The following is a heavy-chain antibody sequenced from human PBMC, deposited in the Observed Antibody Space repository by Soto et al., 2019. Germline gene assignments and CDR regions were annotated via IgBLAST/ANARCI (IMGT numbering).Heavy chain of an antibody. CDR2: ISGSGGST. CDR1: GFTFSSYA. D-gene: IGHD1-26*01. Sequence: GGSLRLSCAASGFTFSSYAMSWVRQAPGKGLEWVSAISGSGGSTYYADSVKGRFTISRDNSKNTLYLQMNSLRAEDTAVYYCAKVDGGGSYYYYYGMDVWGQGTTVTVSS. CDR3: AKVDGGGSYYYYYGMDV. V-gene: IGHV3-23*01. J-gene: IGHJ6*02.